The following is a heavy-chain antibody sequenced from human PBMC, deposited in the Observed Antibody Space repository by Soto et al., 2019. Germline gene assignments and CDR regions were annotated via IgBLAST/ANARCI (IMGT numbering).Heavy chain of an antibody. J-gene: IGHJ5*02. CDR2: ISGSGGST. D-gene: IGHD3-22*01. V-gene: IGHV3-23*01. CDR1: GFTFSSYA. Sequence: EVQLLESGGGLVQPGGSLRLSCAASGFTFSSYAMSWVRQAPGKGLEWVSAISGSGGSTYYADSVKGRFTISRDNSKNTLYLQMNSLRAEDTAVYYCAKDRVYYYDSSGYFNWFDPWGQGTLVTVSS. CDR3: AKDRVYYYDSSGYFNWFDP.